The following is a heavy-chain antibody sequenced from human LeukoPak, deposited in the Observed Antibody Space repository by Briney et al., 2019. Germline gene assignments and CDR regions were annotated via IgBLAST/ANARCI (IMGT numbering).Heavy chain of an antibody. J-gene: IGHJ4*02. CDR1: GFTFSSYE. V-gene: IGHV3-48*03. CDR2: ISSSGSTI. CDR3: ASSGMASAADDY. D-gene: IGHD5-24*01. Sequence: GGSLRLSCAASGFTFSSYEMNWVRQAPGKGLEWVSYISSSGSTIYYADSVKGRFTISRDNAKNSLYLQMNSLRAEDTAVYYCASSGMASAADDYWGQGTLVTVSS.